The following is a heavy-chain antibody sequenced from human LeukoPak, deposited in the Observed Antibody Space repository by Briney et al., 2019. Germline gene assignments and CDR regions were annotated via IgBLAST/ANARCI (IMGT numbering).Heavy chain of an antibody. D-gene: IGHD3-22*01. CDR3: ARDVKFYYDSSGYYRGFDY. CDR1: GGSISSYY. CDR2: IYYSGST. V-gene: IGHV4-59*01. Sequence: NSSETLSLTCTVSGGSISSYYWSWIRQPPGKGLEWIGYIYYSGSTNYNPSLNSRVTISVDTSKNQFSLKLSSVTAADTAVYYCARDVKFYYDSSGYYRGFDYWGQGTLVTVSS. J-gene: IGHJ4*02.